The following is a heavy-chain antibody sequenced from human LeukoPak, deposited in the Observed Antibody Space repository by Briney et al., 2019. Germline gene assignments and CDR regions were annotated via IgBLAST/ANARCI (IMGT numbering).Heavy chain of an antibody. J-gene: IGHJ4*02. CDR3: ARGIRYDYVWGSYRQYYFDY. D-gene: IGHD3-16*02. CDR1: GYTFTSYD. Sequence: ASVKVSCKASGYTFTSYDINWVRQATGQGLEWMGWMNPNSGNTGYAQKFQGRVTMTRNTSISTAYMELSSLRSEDTAVYYCARGIRYDYVWGSYRQYYFDYWGQGTLVTVSS. V-gene: IGHV1-8*01. CDR2: MNPNSGNT.